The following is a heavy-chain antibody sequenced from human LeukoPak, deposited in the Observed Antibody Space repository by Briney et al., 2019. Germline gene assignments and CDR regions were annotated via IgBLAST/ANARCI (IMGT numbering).Heavy chain of an antibody. D-gene: IGHD5-18*01. CDR3: ARQSLRNTAMVFGY. J-gene: IGHJ4*02. CDR1: GGSFSGYY. Sequence: SETLSLTCAVYGGSFSGYYWSWIRQPPGKGLEWIGYIYYSGSTNYNPSLKSRVTISVDTSKNQFSLKLSSVTAADTAVYYCARQSLRNTAMVFGYWGQGTLVTVSS. CDR2: IYYSGST. V-gene: IGHV4-59*08.